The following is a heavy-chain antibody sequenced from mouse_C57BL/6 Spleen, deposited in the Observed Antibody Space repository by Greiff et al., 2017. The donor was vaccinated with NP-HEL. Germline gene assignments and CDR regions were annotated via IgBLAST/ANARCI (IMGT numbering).Heavy chain of an antibody. J-gene: IGHJ4*01. Sequence: VQLQQSGPGLVAPSQSLSITCTVSGFSLTSYGVHWVRQPPGKGLEWLVVIWSDGSTTYNSALKSRLSISKDNSKSQVFLKMNSLQTDDTAMYYCARHPISAGYAMDYWGQGTSVTVSS. CDR1: GFSLTSYG. V-gene: IGHV2-6-1*01. CDR2: IWSDGST. CDR3: ARHPISAGYAMDY.